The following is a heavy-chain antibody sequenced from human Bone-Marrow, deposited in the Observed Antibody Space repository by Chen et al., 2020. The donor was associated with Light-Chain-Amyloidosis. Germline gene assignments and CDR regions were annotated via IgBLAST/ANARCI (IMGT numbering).Heavy chain of an antibody. V-gene: IGHV5-51*01. CDR3: ARRRDGYNFDY. Sequence: EVQLEQSGPEVKKPGESLKISCKGSGYTFPNYWIGWVRQMPGKGLEWMGVIYPDDSDARYSPSWGCQVTSSADKSITAAYLQWRSLKASDTAMYYCARRRDGYNFDYWGQGTLVTVSS. CDR2: IYPDDSDA. D-gene: IGHD5-12*01. J-gene: IGHJ4*02. CDR1: GYTFPNYW.